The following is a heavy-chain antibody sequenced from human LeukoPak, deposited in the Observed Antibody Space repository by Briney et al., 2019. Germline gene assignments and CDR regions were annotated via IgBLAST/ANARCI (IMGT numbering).Heavy chain of an antibody. J-gene: IGHJ4*02. V-gene: IGHV4-61*01. Sequence: PSETLSLTCTVSGGSVSSGNYYWSWIRQPPGKGLEWIGYIYYSGSTNYNPSLKSRVTISVDTSKNQFSLKLSSVTAADTAVYYCARFHGDDTYYYDSSGYYQYYFDYWGQGTLVTVSS. D-gene: IGHD3-22*01. CDR1: GGSVSSGNYY. CDR2: IYYSGST. CDR3: ARFHGDDTYYYDSSGYYQYYFDY.